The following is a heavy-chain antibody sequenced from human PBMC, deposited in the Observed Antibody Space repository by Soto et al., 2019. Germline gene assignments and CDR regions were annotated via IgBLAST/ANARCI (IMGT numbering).Heavy chain of an antibody. Sequence: SETLSLTCTVSGASIDTHYWSWIRQSPGKGLEWIGYIYHSRSTNYNPSLKSRVTISVDTSRNQFSLKLKFVTAADTAIYYCAKGMTIFGVDPFDPWGQGTLVTVSS. D-gene: IGHD3-3*01. CDR3: AKGMTIFGVDPFDP. V-gene: IGHV4-59*11. CDR2: IYHSRST. CDR1: GASIDTHY. J-gene: IGHJ5*01.